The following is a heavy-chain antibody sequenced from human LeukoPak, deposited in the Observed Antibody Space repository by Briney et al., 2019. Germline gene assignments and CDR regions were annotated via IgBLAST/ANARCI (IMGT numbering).Heavy chain of an antibody. CDR2: IYYSGST. D-gene: IGHD4-17*01. CDR3: ARHGSVTPFDY. J-gene: IGHJ4*02. CDR1: GGSIDSGSYY. V-gene: IGHV4-39*01. Sequence: PSETLFLTCTVSGGSIDSGSYYWGWIRQPPGKGLEWVGSIYYSGSTYSKPSLKSRVTTSADTAKNQFSLKLSSVTAADTAVYYCARHGSVTPFDYWGQGTLVTVSS.